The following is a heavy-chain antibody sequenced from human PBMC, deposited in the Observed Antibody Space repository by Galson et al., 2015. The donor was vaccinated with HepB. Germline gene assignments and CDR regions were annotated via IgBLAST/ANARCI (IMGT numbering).Heavy chain of an antibody. CDR1: GFTFSSSI. CDR3: ARDHGYSGSGSFPQ. V-gene: IGHV3-73*01. J-gene: IGHJ4*02. Sequence: SLRLSCAASGFTFSSSIKHWVRRASGKGLEWVGRVKNKANSYATVYAASVTGRFTISRDDSKNTAYLQMDSLRPEDTAVYYCARDHGYSGSGSFPQWGQGTLVTVSS. D-gene: IGHD3-10*01. CDR2: VKNKANSYAT.